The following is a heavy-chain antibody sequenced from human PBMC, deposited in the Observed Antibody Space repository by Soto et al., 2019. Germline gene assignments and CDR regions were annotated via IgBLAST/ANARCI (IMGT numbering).Heavy chain of an antibody. Sequence: LRLSCAASGFTFSSYSMNWVRQAPGKGLEWVSSISSSSSYRYYADSVKGRFTISRDNAKNSLYLQMNSLRAEDTAVYYCARGVDTAMADYFDYWGQGTLVTVSS. J-gene: IGHJ4*02. V-gene: IGHV3-21*01. CDR1: GFTFSSYS. CDR2: ISSSSSYR. D-gene: IGHD5-18*01. CDR3: ARGVDTAMADYFDY.